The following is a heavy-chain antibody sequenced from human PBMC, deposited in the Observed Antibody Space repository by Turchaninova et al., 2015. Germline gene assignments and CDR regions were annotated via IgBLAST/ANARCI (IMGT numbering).Heavy chain of an antibody. CDR1: GGSISSYY. D-gene: IGHD2-15*01. V-gene: IGHV4-59*12. CDR2: MYYSGGT. J-gene: IGHJ2*01. Sequence: QVQLQESGPGLVKPSETLSLTCPVSGGSISSYYWSWIRQPPGKGLEWIGYMYYSGGTNYNPSLKSRVTISVDTSKNQFSLNLSSVTAADTAVYYCARGSRGIYWYFDLWGRGTLVTVSS. CDR3: ARGSRGIYWYFDL.